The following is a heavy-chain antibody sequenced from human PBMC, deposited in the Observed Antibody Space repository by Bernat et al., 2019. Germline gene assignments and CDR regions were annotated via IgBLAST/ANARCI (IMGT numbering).Heavy chain of an antibody. Sequence: EVQLVESGGGVVQPGGSLRLSCAASGFRFSSYWMRWVRQAPGRGLEWVAIIWDDGSEKYYVDSVKGRFTISRDNAKNSLYLQMNSLRAEDTALYYCTRVGDGYRDFWGQGTLVTVSS. V-gene: IGHV3-7*03. CDR3: TRVGDGYRDF. J-gene: IGHJ4*01. CDR1: GFRFSSYW. CDR2: IWDDGSEK. D-gene: IGHD5-24*01.